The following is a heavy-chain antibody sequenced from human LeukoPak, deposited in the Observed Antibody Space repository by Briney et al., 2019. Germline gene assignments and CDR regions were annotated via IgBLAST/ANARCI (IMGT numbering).Heavy chain of an antibody. Sequence: GASVKVSCKASGYTFTSYGISWVRQAPGQGLEWMGWISAYNGNTNYAQKLQGRVTMTTDTSTSTAYMELRSLRSDDTAVYYCATPSDYGDYSMAGALDIWGQGTMVTVSS. CDR2: ISAYNGNT. CDR1: GYTFTSYG. V-gene: IGHV1-18*01. J-gene: IGHJ3*02. CDR3: ATPSDYGDYSMAGALDI. D-gene: IGHD4-17*01.